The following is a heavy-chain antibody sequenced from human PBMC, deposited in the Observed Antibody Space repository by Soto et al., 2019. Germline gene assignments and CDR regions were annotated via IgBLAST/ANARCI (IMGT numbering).Heavy chain of an antibody. CDR2: ISSSSSTI. CDR1: GFTFSSYS. CDR3: ARDWNYDFWSGYPNYYYYGMDV. Sequence: PGGSLRLSCAASGFTFSSYSMNWVRQAPGKGLEWVSYISSSSSTIYYADSVKGRFTISRDNAKNSLYLQMNSLRDEDTAVYYCARDWNYDFWSGYPNYYYYGMDVWGQGTTVTVSS. V-gene: IGHV3-48*02. D-gene: IGHD3-3*01. J-gene: IGHJ6*02.